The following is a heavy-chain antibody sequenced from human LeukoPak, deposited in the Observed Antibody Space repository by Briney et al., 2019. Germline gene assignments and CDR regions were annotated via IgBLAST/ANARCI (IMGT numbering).Heavy chain of an antibody. CDR3: ARGGYCGLDYSI. D-gene: IGHD5-12*01. J-gene: IGHJ4*02. Sequence: SETLSLTCTVSGGSLSTYYWNWIRQPPGKGLEWIGYIYHSGSTKYNPSLKSRITISVDTSKNQFSLEVSSVTAADTAVYYCARGGYCGLDYSIWGQGTLVTVSS. V-gene: IGHV4-59*01. CDR2: IYHSGST. CDR1: GGSLSTYY.